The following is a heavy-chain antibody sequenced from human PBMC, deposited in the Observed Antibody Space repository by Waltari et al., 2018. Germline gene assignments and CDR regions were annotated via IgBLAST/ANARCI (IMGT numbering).Heavy chain of an antibody. J-gene: IGHJ4*02. CDR3: AKAPSGYDPYFDY. V-gene: IGHV3-23*03. CDR2: IYRGGSI. D-gene: IGHD5-12*01. CDR1: GFTFRTSA. Sequence: EVKLLESGGGLVQPGGSLRLSCAASGFTFRTSAMNWVRQAPGKGLEWVSVIYRGGSIYYADSVKGRFTISRDNSNNTLYVQMNSLRVEDTAVYYCAKAPSGYDPYFDYWGQGTLVTVSS.